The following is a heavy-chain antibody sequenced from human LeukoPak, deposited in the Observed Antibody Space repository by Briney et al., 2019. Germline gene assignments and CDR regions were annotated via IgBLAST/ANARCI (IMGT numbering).Heavy chain of an antibody. CDR2: IGGSGGST. J-gene: IGHJ4*02. D-gene: IGHD5-24*01. Sequence: GVPLRLSCAASGFPFSSYPMIWVRQAPGRALEWVSAIGGSGGSTYYADSVKGRFPISRDKSKNTLYLQMNSLGAEDTAVYYCAKDGMATISYYFDYWGQGTLVTVSS. V-gene: IGHV3-23*01. CDR3: AKDGMATISYYFDY. CDR1: GFPFSSYP.